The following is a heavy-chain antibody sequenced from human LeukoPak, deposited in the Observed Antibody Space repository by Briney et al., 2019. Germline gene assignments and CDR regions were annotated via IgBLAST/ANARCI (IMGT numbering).Heavy chain of an antibody. CDR1: GFTFSSFS. CDR2: ISGSGGST. Sequence: GGSLGLSCAASGFTFSSFSMSWVRQAPGEGLEWVSAISGSGGSTHYADFVKGRFTTSTGTSMKPLLLQIGSLRAEDTAVYYCAKGDFDSSGWYNRPLDYWGQGTLVTVSS. V-gene: IGHV3-23*01. J-gene: IGHJ4*02. D-gene: IGHD6-19*01. CDR3: AKGDFDSSGWYNRPLDY.